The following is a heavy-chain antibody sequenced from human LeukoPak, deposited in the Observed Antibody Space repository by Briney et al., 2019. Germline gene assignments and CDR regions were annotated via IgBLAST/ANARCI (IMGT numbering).Heavy chain of an antibody. D-gene: IGHD6-19*01. CDR2: INHSGST. Sequence: PSETLSLTCAVYGGSFSGYYWSWIRQPPGRGLEWIGEINHSGSTNYNPSLKSRVTISVDTSKNQFSLKLSSVTAADTAVYYCARGDSSGNNDYWGQGTLVTVSS. CDR3: ARGDSSGNNDY. CDR1: GGSFSGYY. V-gene: IGHV4-34*01. J-gene: IGHJ4*02.